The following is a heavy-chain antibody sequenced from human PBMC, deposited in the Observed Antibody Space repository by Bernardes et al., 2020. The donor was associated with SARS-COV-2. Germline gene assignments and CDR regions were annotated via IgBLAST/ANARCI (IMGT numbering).Heavy chain of an antibody. V-gene: IGHV3-74*01. D-gene: IGHD3-16*01. CDR2: IDPSGTII. Sequence: VGSLRLSCAASGFTVSSEWMHWVRQAPGKGLVWVSRIDPSGTIINHADSVKGRFTIYRGNAENTLYLQMNSLRAEDTAVYYCSRDTFGAKDFWGQGTLVTVSS. J-gene: IGHJ4*02. CDR3: SRDTFGAKDF. CDR1: GFTVSSEW.